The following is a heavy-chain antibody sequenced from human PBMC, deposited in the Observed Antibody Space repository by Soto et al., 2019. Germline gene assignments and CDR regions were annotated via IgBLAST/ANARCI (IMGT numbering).Heavy chain of an antibody. J-gene: IGHJ6*02. Sequence: QVQLVESGGGVVQPGRSLRLSCAASGFTFSSYGMHWVRQAPGKGLEWVAVISYDGSNKYYADSVKGRFTISRDNSKNTLYLQLSSLRAEDTAVYYCAKVPSAAWEYYYGMDVWGQGTTVTVSS. CDR3: AKVPSAAWEYYYGMDV. CDR1: GFTFSSYG. D-gene: IGHD1-26*01. V-gene: IGHV3-30*18. CDR2: ISYDGSNK.